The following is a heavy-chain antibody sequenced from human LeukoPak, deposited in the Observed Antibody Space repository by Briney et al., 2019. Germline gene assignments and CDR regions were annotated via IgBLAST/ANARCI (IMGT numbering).Heavy chain of an antibody. CDR3: ARCYFWTGSYFFDH. CDR1: GFTFTTHW. Sequence: GESVKISCKTSGFTFTTHWIAWVRQMPGEGLELMGIIFPGDSDTNYSPSFQGQVTISADKSSNTAYLQWSSLKASDTAMYYCARCYFWTGSYFFDHWGQGTLVTVSS. J-gene: IGHJ4*02. D-gene: IGHD3/OR15-3a*01. CDR2: IFPGDSDT. V-gene: IGHV5-51*01.